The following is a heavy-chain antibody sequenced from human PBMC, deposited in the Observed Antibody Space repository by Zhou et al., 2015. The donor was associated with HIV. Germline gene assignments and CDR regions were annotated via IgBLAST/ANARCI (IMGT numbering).Heavy chain of an antibody. Sequence: QVQLVQSGAEVKKPGSSVKVSCKASGGTFSSYTISWVRQAPGQGLEWMGRIIPILGIANYAQKFQGRVTITADKSTSTAYMELSSLRSEDTAVYYCARDMNVVVAAFGYWGQGTLVTVSS. CDR1: GGTFSSYT. CDR3: ARDMNVVVAAFGY. J-gene: IGHJ4*02. V-gene: IGHV1-69*08. D-gene: IGHD2-15*01. CDR2: IIPILGIA.